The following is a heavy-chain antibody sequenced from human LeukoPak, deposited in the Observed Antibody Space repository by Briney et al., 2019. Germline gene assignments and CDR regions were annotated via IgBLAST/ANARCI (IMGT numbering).Heavy chain of an antibody. D-gene: IGHD3-22*01. J-gene: IGHJ4*02. CDR2: IYTSGST. V-gene: IGHV4-4*07. Sequence: PSETLSLTCTVSGGSISSYYWSWIRQPAGKGLEWIGRIYTSGSTNYNPSLKSRVTMSVDTSKNQFSLKLSSVTAADTAVYYCARDRYYYDSSGYYFTFGYWGQGTLVTVSS. CDR3: ARDRYYYDSSGYYFTFGY. CDR1: GGSISSYY.